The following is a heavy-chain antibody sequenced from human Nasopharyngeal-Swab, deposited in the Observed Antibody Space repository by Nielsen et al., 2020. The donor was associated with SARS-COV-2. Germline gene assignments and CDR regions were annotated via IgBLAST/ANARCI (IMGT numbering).Heavy chain of an antibody. D-gene: IGHD3-3*01. Sequence: WIRQPPGKGLEWVSSISSSSTYIYYADSVKGRLTVSRDNAKNSLYLQMSSLRTEDAAVYYCARSPYYDFWSGYYTRFDYWGRGTLVTVSS. CDR2: ISSSSTYI. CDR3: ARSPYYDFWSGYYTRFDY. V-gene: IGHV3-21*01. J-gene: IGHJ4*02.